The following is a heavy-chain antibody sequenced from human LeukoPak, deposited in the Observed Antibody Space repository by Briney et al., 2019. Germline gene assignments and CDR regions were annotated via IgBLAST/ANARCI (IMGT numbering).Heavy chain of an antibody. CDR2: IYSVGAT. J-gene: IGHJ4*02. D-gene: IGHD6-13*01. V-gene: IGHV3-53*01. CDR3: VRQPYSSNN. Sequence: EPGGSLRLSCAASGFTVSSNYMSWVRQAPGKGLEWVSVIYSVGATFYADSVRGRFTISRDTSENTLFLQMNSLRVEDTAVYYCVRQPYSSNNWGQGTLVTVSS. CDR1: GFTVSSNY.